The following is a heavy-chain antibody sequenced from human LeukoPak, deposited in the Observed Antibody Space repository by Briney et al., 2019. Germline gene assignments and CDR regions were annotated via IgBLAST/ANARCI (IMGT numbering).Heavy chain of an antibody. Sequence: SVKVSCMASGGTPSSYAISCVRQAPGQRLEWMGRIIPILGIANYAQKFQSRVTITADKSTSTAYMELSSLRSEDTAVYYCSSSLDYWGQGTLVTVSS. J-gene: IGHJ4*02. D-gene: IGHD6-6*01. CDR3: SSSLDY. CDR2: IIPILGIA. V-gene: IGHV1-69*04. CDR1: GGTPSSYA.